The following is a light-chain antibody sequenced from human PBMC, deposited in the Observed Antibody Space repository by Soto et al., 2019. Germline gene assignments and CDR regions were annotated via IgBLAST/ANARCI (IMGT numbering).Light chain of an antibody. J-gene: IGKJ3*01. V-gene: IGKV3-20*01. Sequence: EIVLTQSPDTLSLSPGERVTLSCRASQRMTNNFLAWFQQKPGLAPRLLIHGASTRASGVPDRFTGGGSGTDFVLTISRVEPEDFAVYYCQQYGSSPPFTFGPGTKVDIK. CDR3: QQYGSSPPFT. CDR1: QRMTNNF. CDR2: GAS.